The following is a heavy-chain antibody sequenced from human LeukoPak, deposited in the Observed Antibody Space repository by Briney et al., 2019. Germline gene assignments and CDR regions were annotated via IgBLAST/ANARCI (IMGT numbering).Heavy chain of an antibody. D-gene: IGHD4-23*01. J-gene: IGHJ4*02. CDR2: INHSGST. CDR1: GGSFSGYY. V-gene: IGHV4-34*01. Sequence: SETLSLTCAVYGGSFSGYYWSWIRQPPGKGLEWIGEINHSGSTNYNPSLKSRVIISVDTSKNQFSLKLSSVTAADTAVYYCARGTTVDYYFDYWGQGTLVTVSS. CDR3: ARGTTVDYYFDY.